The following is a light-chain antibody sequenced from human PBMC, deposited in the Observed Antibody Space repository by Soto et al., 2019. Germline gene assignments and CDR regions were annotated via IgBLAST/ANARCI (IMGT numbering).Light chain of an antibody. Sequence: ETVLTQSPGTVSLSPGERATLSCTTSQNVNSDYLAWYQQKPGQAPRLLIYGVFNRATGIPDRFSGSGSGTYLTLTISGLEPEDSAVYYCQHYDGSPRTFGQGTNLEI. V-gene: IGKV3-20*01. J-gene: IGKJ2*01. CDR2: GVF. CDR1: QNVNSDY. CDR3: QHYDGSPRT.